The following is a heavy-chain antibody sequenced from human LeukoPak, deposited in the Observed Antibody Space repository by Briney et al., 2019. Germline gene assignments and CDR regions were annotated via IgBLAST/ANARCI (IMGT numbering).Heavy chain of an antibody. CDR1: GFTFSSYA. J-gene: IGHJ4*02. CDR3: AKGLKYYYDSSPSPGMY. CDR2: ISGSGGST. D-gene: IGHD3-22*01. V-gene: IGHV3-23*01. Sequence: GGSLRLSCAASGFTFSSYAMHWVRQAPGKGLEWVSAISGSGGSTYYADSVKGRFTISRDNSKNTLYLQMNSLRAEDTAVYYCAKGLKYYYDSSPSPGMYWGQGTLVTVSS.